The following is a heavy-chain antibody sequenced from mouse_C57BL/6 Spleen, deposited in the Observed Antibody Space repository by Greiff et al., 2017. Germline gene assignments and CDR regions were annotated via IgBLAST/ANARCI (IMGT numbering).Heavy chain of an antibody. J-gene: IGHJ3*01. CDR2: ISSGGSYT. CDR3: SGSSSFAY. V-gene: IGHV5-6*01. Sequence: EVKLMESGGDLVKPGGSLKLSCAASGFTFSSYGMSWVRQTPDKRLEWVATISSGGSYTYYPDSVKGRFTISRDNAKNTLYLQMSSLKSEDTAMYYCSGSSSFAYWGQGTLVTVSA. D-gene: IGHD1-1*01. CDR1: GFTFSSYG.